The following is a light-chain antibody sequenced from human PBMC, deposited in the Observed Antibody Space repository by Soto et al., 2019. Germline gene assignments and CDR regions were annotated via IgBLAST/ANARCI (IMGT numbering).Light chain of an antibody. CDR3: QQYNSYT. CDR2: DAS. J-gene: IGKJ5*01. Sequence: DIQMTQSPSTLSGSVGDRVTIICRASQTISSWLAWYQQKPGKAPKLLIYDASSLESGVPSRFSGSGSGTEFTLTISSLQPDDFATYYCQQYNSYTFGQGTRLEIK. CDR1: QTISSW. V-gene: IGKV1-5*02.